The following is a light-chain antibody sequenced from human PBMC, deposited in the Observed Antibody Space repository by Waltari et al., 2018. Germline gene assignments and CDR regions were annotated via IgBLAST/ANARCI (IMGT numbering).Light chain of an antibody. CDR3: QQYGGSPPRYT. J-gene: IGKJ2*01. CDR2: GGS. Sequence: EIVLTQSPGTLSLSPGERATLSCRASQSVSSSYLAWYQQKPGQAPRLLIYGGSSRATGIPDRISGSGSGTDFTLTISRLEPEDFAVYYCQQYGGSPPRYTFGQGTKLEIK. V-gene: IGKV3-20*01. CDR1: QSVSSSY.